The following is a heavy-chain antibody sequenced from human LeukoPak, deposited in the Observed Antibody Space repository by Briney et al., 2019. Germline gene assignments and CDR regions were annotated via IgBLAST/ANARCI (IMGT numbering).Heavy chain of an antibody. CDR1: GFTFDDYG. Sequence: PGGSLRLSCAASGFTFDDYGMSWVRHAPGKGLEWVSCINWNGGSTGYADSVKGRFTISRDNAKNSLYLQMNSLRAEDTVLYHCARVLTTTVTRPYYFDYWGQGTLVTVSS. CDR2: INWNGGST. D-gene: IGHD4-17*01. J-gene: IGHJ4*02. V-gene: IGHV3-20*01. CDR3: ARVLTTTVTRPYYFDY.